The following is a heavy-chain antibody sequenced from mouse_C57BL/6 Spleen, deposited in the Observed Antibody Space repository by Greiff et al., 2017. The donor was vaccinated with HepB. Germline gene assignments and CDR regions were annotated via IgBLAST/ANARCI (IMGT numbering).Heavy chain of an antibody. CDR1: GYAFSSSW. Sequence: LVEPGASVKISCKASGYAFSSSWMNWVKQRPGKGLEWIGRIYPGDGDTNYNGKFKGKATLTADKSSSTAYMQLSSLTSEDSAVYFCARFYYDYDPFDYWGQGTTLTVSS. J-gene: IGHJ2*01. CDR3: ARFYYDYDPFDY. CDR2: IYPGDGDT. D-gene: IGHD2-4*01. V-gene: IGHV1-82*01.